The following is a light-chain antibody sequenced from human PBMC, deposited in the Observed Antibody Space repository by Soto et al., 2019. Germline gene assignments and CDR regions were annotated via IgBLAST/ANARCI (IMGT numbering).Light chain of an antibody. CDR1: QSIRGW. J-gene: IGKJ1*01. CDR2: DAS. CDR3: HQYNSFSPWT. V-gene: IGKV1-5*01. Sequence: DIQMTQSPSPLSASVGDRVTITCRASQSIRGWLAWYQQKPGKAPNLLIYDASRLKSGVPSRFSGRGSGTEFTLTITSLQPDDFATYYCHQYNSFSPWTFGQGTKVEVK.